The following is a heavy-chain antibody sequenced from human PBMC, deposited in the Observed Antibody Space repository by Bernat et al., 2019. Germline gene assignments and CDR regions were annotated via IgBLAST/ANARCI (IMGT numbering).Heavy chain of an antibody. V-gene: IGHV3-30*18. CDR3: AKPGRQWELRSYFDY. Sequence: QVQLVESGGGVVQPGRSLRLSCAASGFTFSSYGMHWVRQAPGKGLEWVAVISYDGSNKYYADSVKGRFTISRDNSKNTLYLQMNSLRAEDTAVYCCAKPGRQWELRSYFDYWGQGTLVTVSS. CDR1: GFTFSSYG. D-gene: IGHD1-26*01. J-gene: IGHJ4*02. CDR2: ISYDGSNK.